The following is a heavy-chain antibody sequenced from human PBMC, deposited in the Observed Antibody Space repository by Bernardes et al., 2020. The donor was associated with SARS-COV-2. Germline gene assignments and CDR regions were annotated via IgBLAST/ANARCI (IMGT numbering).Heavy chain of an antibody. V-gene: IGHV5-51*01. CDR2: IYAGDSDT. J-gene: IGHJ3*02. D-gene: IGHD3-22*01. Sequence: GESLKISCKGSGYNFASQWIGWVRQMPGKGLECMGIIYAGDSDTRYSPSFQGQVTISADKSISTAYLQWSSLKASDTAMYYCALGIGSSGYLDAFHIWGQGTVVTVSS. CDR1: GYNFASQW. CDR3: ALGIGSSGYLDAFHI.